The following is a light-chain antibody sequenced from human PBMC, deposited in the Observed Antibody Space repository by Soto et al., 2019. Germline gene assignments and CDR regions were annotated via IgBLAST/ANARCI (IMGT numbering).Light chain of an antibody. CDR1: SSNIGAGYD. CDR3: QSYDSSLSGSV. V-gene: IGLV1-40*01. J-gene: IGLJ3*02. Sequence: QSVLTQPPSVSGAPGQRVTISCTGSSSNIGAGYDVHWYQQLPGTAPKLLIHGNSIRPSGVPDRFSGSKSGTSASLAITVLQAEDEADYYCQSYDSSLSGSVFGGGTKLTVL. CDR2: GNS.